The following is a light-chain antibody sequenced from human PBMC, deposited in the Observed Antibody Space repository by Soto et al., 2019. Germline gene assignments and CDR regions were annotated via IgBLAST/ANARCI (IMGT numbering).Light chain of an antibody. CDR2: DAS. CDR1: QRITSW. V-gene: IGKV1-5*01. Sequence: DIQMTQSPSTLSASVGDRVNITCRASQRITSWLAWYQQKPGKAPNLLIYDASSLETAVPSRFSGSGSGTEFTLPFSSLQPDDFGTYYCQQYFSYPYTFGHGTKLEIK. J-gene: IGKJ2*01. CDR3: QQYFSYPYT.